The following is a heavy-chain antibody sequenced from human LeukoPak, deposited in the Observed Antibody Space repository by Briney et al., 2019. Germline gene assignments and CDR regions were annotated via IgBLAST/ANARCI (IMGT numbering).Heavy chain of an antibody. CDR3: AKDLYYYDGSGFPVYGMDV. J-gene: IGHJ6*02. D-gene: IGHD3-22*01. V-gene: IGHV3-30*18. CDR2: ISYDGSNK. Sequence: PGRSLRLSCAASGFTSGFTFSSYGMHWVRQAPGKGLEWVAVISYDGSNKYYADSVKGRFTISRDNSKNTLYLRMNSLRAEDTAVYYCAKDLYYYDGSGFPVYGMDVWGQGTTVTVSS. CDR1: GFTFSSYG.